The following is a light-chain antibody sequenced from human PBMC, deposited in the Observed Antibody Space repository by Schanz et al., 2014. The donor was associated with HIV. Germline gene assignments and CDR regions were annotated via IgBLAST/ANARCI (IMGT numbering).Light chain of an antibody. V-gene: IGKV3-20*01. J-gene: IGKJ3*01. Sequence: EIVLTQSPGTLSLSPGARATLSCRASQSVSSDLAWYQQKPGQAPRLLISGASSRATGIPDRFSGSGSGTDFTLTISRLEPEDFAVYYCQQYGSSPPTFGPGTKVDIK. CDR1: QSVSSD. CDR2: GAS. CDR3: QQYGSSPPT.